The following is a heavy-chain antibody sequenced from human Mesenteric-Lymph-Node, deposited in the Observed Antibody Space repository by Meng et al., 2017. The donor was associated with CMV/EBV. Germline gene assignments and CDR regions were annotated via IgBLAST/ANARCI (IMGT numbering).Heavy chain of an antibody. V-gene: IGHV4-34*01. CDR3: ARGSDIPVNNY. Sequence: QVQLQQWGAGLLKPPETLYLTCAVYGGSFSGYYWGWIRQPPGKGLEWIGEINNSGVPNYNPSLKSRVTISLDRSKNQFSLKLSSVTAEDTAVYYCARGSDIPVNNYWGQGTLVTVSS. CDR1: GGSFSGYY. D-gene: IGHD2-15*01. CDR2: INNSGVP. J-gene: IGHJ4*02.